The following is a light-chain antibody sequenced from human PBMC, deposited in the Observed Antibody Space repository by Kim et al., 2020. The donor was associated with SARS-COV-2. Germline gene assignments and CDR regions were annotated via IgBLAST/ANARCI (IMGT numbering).Light chain of an antibody. V-gene: IGLV3-27*01. CDR2: KDS. Sequence: VAPGQTARITCSGDVLAKKYARWFQQKPGQAPVLVIYKDSERPSGIPERFSGSSSGTTVTLTISGAQVEDEADYYCYSAADNNLVFGGGTQLTVL. CDR3: YSAADNNLV. CDR1: VLAKKY. J-gene: IGLJ3*02.